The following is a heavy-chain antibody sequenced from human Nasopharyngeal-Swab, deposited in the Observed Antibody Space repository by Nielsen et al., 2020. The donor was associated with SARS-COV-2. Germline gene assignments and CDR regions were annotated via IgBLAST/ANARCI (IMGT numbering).Heavy chain of an antibody. CDR3: ARGPLVANVDYYYYYMDV. Sequence: ASVKVSCKASGYTFTSYYMHWVRQAPGQGLEWMGIINPGGGSTSYAQKFQGRVTMTRDTSTSTVYTELSSLRSEDTAVYYCARGPLVANVDYYYYYMDVWGKGTTVTVSS. D-gene: IGHD2-8*02. J-gene: IGHJ6*03. V-gene: IGHV1-46*01. CDR2: INPGGGST. CDR1: GYTFTSYY.